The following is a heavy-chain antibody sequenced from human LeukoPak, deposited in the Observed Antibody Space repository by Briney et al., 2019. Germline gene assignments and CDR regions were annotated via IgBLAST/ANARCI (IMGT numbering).Heavy chain of an antibody. D-gene: IGHD2/OR15-2a*01. V-gene: IGHV3-48*01. CDR3: AREVSGFDV. Sequence: PGGSLRLSCVASGFTLTSNRMNWVRQAPGKGLEWIAYISATGSVIYYADSVKGRFTISRDSVKNSLFLQMTSLTGEDTAVYYCAREVSGFDVWGQGTMVTVSS. CDR1: GFTLTSNR. J-gene: IGHJ3*01. CDR2: ISATGSVI.